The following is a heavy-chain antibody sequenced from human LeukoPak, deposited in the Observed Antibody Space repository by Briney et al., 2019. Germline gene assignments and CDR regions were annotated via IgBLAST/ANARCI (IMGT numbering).Heavy chain of an antibody. Sequence: SETLSLTCTVSGGSISGHYWSWIRQPPGKGLEWIGYIYYSGSTNYNPSLNSRVSISVDTSKNQLSLRLSSVTAADTAVYYCAKDRVRAGSSKYYFDYWGQGTLVTVSS. CDR3: AKDRVRAGSSKYYFDY. J-gene: IGHJ4*02. V-gene: IGHV4-59*11. CDR1: GGSISGHY. CDR2: IYYSGST. D-gene: IGHD1-26*01.